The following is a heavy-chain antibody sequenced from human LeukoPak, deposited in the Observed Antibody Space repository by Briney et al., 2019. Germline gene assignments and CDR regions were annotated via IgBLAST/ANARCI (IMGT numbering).Heavy chain of an antibody. CDR3: AREYQSPSGSYPI. Sequence: SVKVSCKASGGTFSNYAISWVRQAPGQGLEWMGGIIPIFGTANYAQKFQGRVTITADESTSTAYMELSSLRSEDTAVYYCAREYQSPSGSYPIWGQGTLVTVSS. V-gene: IGHV1-69*13. CDR1: GGTFSNYA. D-gene: IGHD1-26*01. J-gene: IGHJ4*02. CDR2: IIPIFGTA.